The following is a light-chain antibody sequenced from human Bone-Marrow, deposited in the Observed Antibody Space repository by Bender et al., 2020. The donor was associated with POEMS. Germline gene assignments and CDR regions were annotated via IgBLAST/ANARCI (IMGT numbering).Light chain of an antibody. CDR3: QSYDNSLGGWV. Sequence: QSVLTQPPSVSGAPGQRVTISCTGSSSNTGSGYDINWYQHLPGTAPKLLIYSYNNRPSGVPDRFSGSKSGTSASLAITGLQAEDGGDYYCQSYDNSLGGWVFGGGTKLTVL. CDR2: SYN. CDR1: SSNTGSGYD. V-gene: IGLV1-40*01. J-gene: IGLJ3*02.